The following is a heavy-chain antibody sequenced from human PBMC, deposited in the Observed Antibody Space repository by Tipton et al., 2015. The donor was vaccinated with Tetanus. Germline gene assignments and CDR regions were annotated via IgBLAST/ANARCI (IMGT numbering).Heavy chain of an antibody. V-gene: IGHV4-61*08. D-gene: IGHD6-13*01. Sequence: TLSLTCTVSVGSISSGDYYWSWVRQSPGEGLEWIGYIYYSGSTNYNPSLKSRVTISVDTSKNQFSLKLSSVTAADTAVYYCARGGIAAAGGGLDYWGQGTLVTVSS. CDR3: ARGGIAAAGGGLDY. J-gene: IGHJ4*02. CDR2: IYYSGST. CDR1: VGSISSGDYY.